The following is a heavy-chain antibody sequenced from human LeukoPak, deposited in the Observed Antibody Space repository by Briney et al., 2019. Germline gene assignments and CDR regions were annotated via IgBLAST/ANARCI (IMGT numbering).Heavy chain of an antibody. J-gene: IGHJ4*02. Sequence: SETLSLTCTVSGGSISSSSYYWGWIRQPPGKGLESIGGIYYSGSTYYNPSLKSRVTISVDTSKNQFSLKLSSVTAADTAVYYCARVATLVVVNSHYFEYWGQGTLVTVSS. CDR1: GGSISSSSYY. CDR2: IYYSGST. CDR3: ARVATLVVVNSHYFEY. V-gene: IGHV4-39*01. D-gene: IGHD3-22*01.